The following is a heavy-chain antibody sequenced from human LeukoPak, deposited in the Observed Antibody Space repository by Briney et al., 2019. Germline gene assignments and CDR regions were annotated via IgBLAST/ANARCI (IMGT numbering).Heavy chain of an antibody. CDR1: GGSFSGYY. CDR2: INHSGST. Sequence: SETLSLTCAVYGGSFSGYYWSWIRQPPGKGLEWIGEINHSGSTNYNPSLKSRVTISVDTSKNQFSLKLTSVTAADTAVYYCARDRVRGNSNPYFDYWGQGTLVTVSS. V-gene: IGHV4-34*01. D-gene: IGHD4-11*01. CDR3: ARDRVRGNSNPYFDY. J-gene: IGHJ4*02.